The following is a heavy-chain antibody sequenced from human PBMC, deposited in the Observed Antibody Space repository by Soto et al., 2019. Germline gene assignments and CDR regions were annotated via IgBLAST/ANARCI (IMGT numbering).Heavy chain of an antibody. J-gene: IGHJ4*02. CDR3: TKDRVPDGIYSFDN. CDR1: GFSFSTYA. CDR2: ISSSGKNT. V-gene: IGHV3-48*03. Sequence: PGGSLRLSCAASGFSFSTYAMNWVRQAPGKGLEWVAYISSSGKNTDYRESVKGRFTLSKDKSMKTVYLQMNSLRVEDAAVYYCTKDRVPDGIYSFDNWGQGGLGTVS. D-gene: IGHD2-15*01.